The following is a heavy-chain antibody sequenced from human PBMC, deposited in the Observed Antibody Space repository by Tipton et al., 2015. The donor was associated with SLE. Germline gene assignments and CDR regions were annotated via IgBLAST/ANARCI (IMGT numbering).Heavy chain of an antibody. Sequence: SLRLSCAASGFTVSSNYMSWVRQAPGKGLEWVSNISSSSSTIYYADSVKGRFTISRDNAKNSLYLQMNSLRAEGTAVYYCARPWDSGYDFNDAFDIWGQGTMVTASS. CDR1: GFTVSSNY. CDR3: ARPWDSGYDFNDAFDI. D-gene: IGHD5-12*01. J-gene: IGHJ3*02. V-gene: IGHV3-48*01. CDR2: ISSSSSTI.